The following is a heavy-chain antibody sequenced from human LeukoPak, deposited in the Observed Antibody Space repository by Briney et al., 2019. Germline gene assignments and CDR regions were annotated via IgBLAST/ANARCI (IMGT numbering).Heavy chain of an antibody. CDR2: INWNGGST. CDR1: GFTFTNYE. Sequence: PGGSLRLSCAASGFTFTNYEMTWVRQAPGKGLEWVSGINWNGGSTGYADSVKGRFTISRDNAKNSLYLQMNSLRAEDTALYYCARIFGYSSGWYGSDYWGQGTLVTVSS. J-gene: IGHJ4*02. D-gene: IGHD6-19*01. V-gene: IGHV3-20*04. CDR3: ARIFGYSSGWYGSDY.